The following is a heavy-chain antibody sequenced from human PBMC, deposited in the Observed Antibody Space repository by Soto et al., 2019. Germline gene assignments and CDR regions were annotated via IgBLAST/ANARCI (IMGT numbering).Heavy chain of an antibody. CDR1: GFTFSSYW. D-gene: IGHD3-9*01. CDR3: ARDVGDILTGYWYYMDV. Sequence: GGSLRLSCAASGFTFSSYWMSWVRQAPGKGLEWVANIKQDGSEKYYVDSVKGRFTISRDNAKNSLYLQMNSLRAEDTAVYYCARDVGDILTGYWYYMDVWGKGTTVTVSS. CDR2: IKQDGSEK. J-gene: IGHJ6*03. V-gene: IGHV3-7*01.